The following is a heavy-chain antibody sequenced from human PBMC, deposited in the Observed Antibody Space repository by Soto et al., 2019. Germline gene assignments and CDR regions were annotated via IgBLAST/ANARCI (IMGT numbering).Heavy chain of an antibody. V-gene: IGHV4-4*02. CDR1: GVTVSSNY. Sequence: PGGSLRLSCAASGVTVSSNYMSWVRQSPGKGLEWIGEAHHSGRTNYNPSLKSRVTISVDKSKNHFSLKLSSVTAADTAVYYCARSEATGLDYWGQGTLVTVSS. CDR2: AHHSGRT. J-gene: IGHJ4*02. D-gene: IGHD1-26*01. CDR3: ARSEATGLDY.